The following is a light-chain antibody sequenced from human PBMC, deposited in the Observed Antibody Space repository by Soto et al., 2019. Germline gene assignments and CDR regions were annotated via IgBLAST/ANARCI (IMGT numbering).Light chain of an antibody. CDR3: QHSDSTFRT. CDR1: QSISSY. CDR2: AAS. V-gene: IGKV1-39*01. J-gene: IGKJ2*01. Sequence: DIQMTQSPPSLSASVGDRVTITCRASQSISSYLNWYQQKPGKAPKLLIYAASSLQSGVPSRFSGSGSGTDFTLTISSLQPEDFATFYAQHSDSTFRTIGQGTKLEIQ.